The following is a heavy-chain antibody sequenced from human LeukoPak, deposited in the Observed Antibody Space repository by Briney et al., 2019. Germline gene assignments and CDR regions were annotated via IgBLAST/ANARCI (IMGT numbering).Heavy chain of an antibody. Sequence: GGSLRLSCAASGFAFPNYEMNWVRQAPGKGLVWLSYISSSGSLIYYADFLKGRFTISRDNAKNSLYLQMNSLRAEDTALYYCARGRTTGTKEIDYWGQGTLVTVPS. CDR2: ISSSGSLI. D-gene: IGHD1-1*01. CDR1: GFAFPNYE. V-gene: IGHV3-48*03. CDR3: ARGRTTGTKEIDY. J-gene: IGHJ4*02.